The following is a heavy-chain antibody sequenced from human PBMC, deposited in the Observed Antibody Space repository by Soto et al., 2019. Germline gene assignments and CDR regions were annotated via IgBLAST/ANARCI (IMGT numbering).Heavy chain of an antibody. D-gene: IGHD3-10*01. CDR1: GITFRSRA. CDR2: TTDTDGDR. CDR3: ARGSRDPDPGIRIFDR. Sequence: EEQLLESGGDLVQPGGSLRLSCVASGITFRSRAVSSVRQAPGEGLEWASNTTDTDGDRKYADSVRGRLTISKDHAKNTLDMEMSNLRADGSAVYFCARGSRDPDPGIRIFDRWGRGTRVNVPS. J-gene: IGHJ4*02. V-gene: IGHV3-23*01.